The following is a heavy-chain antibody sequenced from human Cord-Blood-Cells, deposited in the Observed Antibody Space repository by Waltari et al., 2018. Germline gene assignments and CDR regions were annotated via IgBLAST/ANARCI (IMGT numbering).Heavy chain of an antibody. J-gene: IGHJ4*02. V-gene: IGHV4-59*01. Sequence: QVQLQESGPGLVKPSETLSLTCTVSGGSISSYYWSWIRQPPGKGLEWIGYIYYSGSTNYNPPLKSRVTISVDTSKNQFSLKLSSVTAADTAVYYCARGPARGWGSGSYYNDWGQGTLVTVSS. D-gene: IGHD3-10*01. CDR1: GGSISSYY. CDR2: IYYSGST. CDR3: ARGPARGWGSGSYYND.